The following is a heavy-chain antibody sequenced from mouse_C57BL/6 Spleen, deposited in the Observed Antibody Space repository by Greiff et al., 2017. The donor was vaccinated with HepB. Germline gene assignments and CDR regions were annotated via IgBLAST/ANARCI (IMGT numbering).Heavy chain of an antibody. Sequence: QVQLQQPGAELVKPGASVKLSCKASGYTFTSYWMQWVKQRPGQGLEWIGEIDPSDSYTNYNQKFKGKATLTVDTSSSTAYMQLSSLTSEDSAVYYCARKGRGITTVVATDYWGQGTTLTVSS. CDR3: ARKGRGITTVVATDY. CDR1: GYTFTSYW. J-gene: IGHJ2*01. V-gene: IGHV1-50*01. CDR2: IDPSDSYT. D-gene: IGHD1-1*01.